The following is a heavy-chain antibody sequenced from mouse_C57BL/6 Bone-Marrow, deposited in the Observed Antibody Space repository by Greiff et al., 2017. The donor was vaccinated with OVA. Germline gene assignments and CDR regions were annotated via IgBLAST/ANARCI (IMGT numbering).Heavy chain of an antibody. CDR1: GFSFNTYA. J-gene: IGHJ2*01. D-gene: IGHD1-1*01. Sequence: DAGGGLVQPKGSLKLSCAASGFSFNTYAMNWVRQAPGKGLEWVARIRSKSNNYATYYADSVKDRFTISRDDSESMLYLQMNNLKTEDTAMYYCVGQYYYGSSHPYFDYWGQGTTLTVSS. CDR3: VGQYYYGSSHPYFDY. CDR2: IRSKSNNYAT. V-gene: IGHV10-1*01.